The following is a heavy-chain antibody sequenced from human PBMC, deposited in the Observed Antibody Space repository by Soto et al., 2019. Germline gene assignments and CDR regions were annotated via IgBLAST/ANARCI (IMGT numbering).Heavy chain of an antibody. V-gene: IGHV4-34*01. CDR1: GGSFSGYY. CDR2: INHSGST. J-gene: IGHJ4*02. D-gene: IGHD2-15*01. CDR3: ARVNVLHCSGGSCSGKFDY. Sequence: SETLSLTCAVYGGSFSGYYWSWIRQPPGKGLEWIGEINHSGSTNYNPSLKSRVTISVDTSKDQFSLKLSSVTAADTAVYYCARVNVLHCSGGSCSGKFDYWGQGTLVTVSS.